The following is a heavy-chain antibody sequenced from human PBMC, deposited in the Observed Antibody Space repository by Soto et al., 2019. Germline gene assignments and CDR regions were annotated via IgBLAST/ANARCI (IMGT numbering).Heavy chain of an antibody. D-gene: IGHD3-22*01. J-gene: IGHJ4*02. CDR3: ARVLLRDYYDSSGPTLWGY. CDR1: GFTFSSYS. CDR2: ISSSSSYI. Sequence: EVQLVESGGGLVKPGGSLRLSCAASGFTFSSYSMNWVRQAPGKGLEWVSSISSSSSYIYYADSVKGRFTISRDNAKNSLYLQMNSLRAEDTAVYYCARVLLRDYYDSSGPTLWGYRGQGTLVTVSS. V-gene: IGHV3-21*01.